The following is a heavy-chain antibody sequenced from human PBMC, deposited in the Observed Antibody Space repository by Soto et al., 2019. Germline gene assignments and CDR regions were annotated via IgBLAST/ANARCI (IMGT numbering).Heavy chain of an antibody. D-gene: IGHD2-2*01. J-gene: IGHJ4*02. CDR3: AKDKISRTLDD. CDR1: GYTFTSYD. V-gene: IGHV1-3*01. CDR2: INAGNGNT. Sequence: ASVKVSCKASGYTFTSYDMHWVRQAPGQRLEWMGWINAGNGNTKYSQKFQGRVTITRDTSASKAYMELSSLRSEDTAVYYCAKDKISRTLDDWGQGTPVTVSS.